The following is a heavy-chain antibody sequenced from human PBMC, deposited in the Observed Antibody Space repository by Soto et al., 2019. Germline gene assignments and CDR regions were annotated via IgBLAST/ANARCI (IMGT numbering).Heavy chain of an antibody. D-gene: IGHD6-6*01. Sequence: GGSLRLSCAASGFTFSSYGMHWVRQAPGKGLEWVAVISYDGSNKYYADSVKGRFTISRDDSKNTLYLQMNSLRAEDTAVYYCAKDPRGQLWQPYYFDYWGQGTLVTVSS. CDR2: ISYDGSNK. V-gene: IGHV3-30*18. CDR1: GFTFSSYG. J-gene: IGHJ4*02. CDR3: AKDPRGQLWQPYYFDY.